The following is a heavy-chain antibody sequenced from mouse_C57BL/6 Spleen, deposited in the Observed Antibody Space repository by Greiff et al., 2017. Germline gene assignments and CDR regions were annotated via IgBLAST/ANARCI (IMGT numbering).Heavy chain of an antibody. V-gene: IGHV14-3*01. J-gene: IGHJ1*03. Sequence: VQLQQSVAELVRPGASVKLSCTASGFNTKNTYMHWVKQRPEQGLEWIGRIDPANGNTKYAPKFQGKATITADTSSNTAYLQLSSLTSEDTAIYYCADYYGSSYGYFDVWGTGTTVTVSS. CDR2: IDPANGNT. CDR1: GFNTKNTY. CDR3: ADYYGSSYGYFDV. D-gene: IGHD1-1*01.